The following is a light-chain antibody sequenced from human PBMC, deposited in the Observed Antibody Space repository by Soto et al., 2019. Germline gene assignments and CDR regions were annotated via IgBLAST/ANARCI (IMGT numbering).Light chain of an antibody. Sequence: QSVLTQPPSASGTPGQRVTLSCSGSSSNIGFNAVHWYQQLPGTAPKLVMHGNSQRPSGVPDRFSGSKSGTSASLAISGLGTEDEAQYYCSAWDDSLSGVVFGGGTKLTVL. V-gene: IGLV1-47*02. CDR3: SAWDDSLSGVV. CDR1: SSNIGFNA. CDR2: GNS. J-gene: IGLJ3*02.